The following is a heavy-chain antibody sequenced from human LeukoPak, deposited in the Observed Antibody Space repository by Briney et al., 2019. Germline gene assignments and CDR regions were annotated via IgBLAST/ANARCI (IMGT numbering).Heavy chain of an antibody. CDR2: INHSGST. CDR3: ARLAVIVVVVAATRTFDI. D-gene: IGHD2-15*01. V-gene: IGHV4-34*01. J-gene: IGHJ3*02. CDR1: GGSFSGYY. Sequence: SKTLSLTCAVYGGSFSGYYWSWIRQPPGKGLEWIGEINHSGSTNYNPSLKSRVTISVDTSKNQFSLKLSSVTAADTAVYYCARLAVIVVVVAATRTFDIWGQGTMVTVSS.